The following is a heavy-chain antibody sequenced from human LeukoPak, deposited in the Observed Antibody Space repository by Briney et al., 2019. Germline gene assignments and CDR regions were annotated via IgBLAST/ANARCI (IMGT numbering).Heavy chain of an antibody. D-gene: IGHD2-21*02. J-gene: IGHJ4*02. V-gene: IGHV3-53*01. CDR1: GFTVSSNY. CDR2: IYSGGSR. CDR3: ARYKTAGDYFDY. Sequence: GGSLRLSCAASGFTVSSNYMSWVRQAPGKGLEWVSIIYSGGSRYYADSVKGQFTISRDNSKNTLYLQMNTLRAEDTAVYYCARYKTAGDYFDYWGQGTLVTVSS.